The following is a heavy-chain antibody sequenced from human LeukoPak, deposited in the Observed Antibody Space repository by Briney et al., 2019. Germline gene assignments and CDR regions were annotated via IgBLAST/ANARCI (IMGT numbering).Heavy chain of an antibody. Sequence: SETLSLTCTVSGGSISSGGYYWSWIRQHPGKGLEWIGYIYYSGSTYYNPSLKSRVTISVDTSKNQFSLKLSSVTAADTAVYSCARARRRRGGRFDYWGQGTLVTVSS. D-gene: IGHD2-15*01. CDR3: ARARRRRGGRFDY. V-gene: IGHV4-31*03. CDR2: IYYSGST. CDR1: GGSISSGGYY. J-gene: IGHJ4*02.